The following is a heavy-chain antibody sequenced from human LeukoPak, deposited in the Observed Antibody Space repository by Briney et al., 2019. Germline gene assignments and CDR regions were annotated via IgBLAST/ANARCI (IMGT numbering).Heavy chain of an antibody. CDR1: GFTFSSYA. J-gene: IGHJ4*02. CDR2: ISGSGGST. CDR3: ARATRGYSGYGDADY. V-gene: IGHV3-23*01. Sequence: PGGSLRLSCAASGFTFSSYAMSWVRQAPGKGLEWVSAISGSGGSTYYADSVKGRFTISRDNSKNTLYLQMNSLRAEDTAVYYCARATRGYSGYGDADYWGQGTLVTVSS. D-gene: IGHD5-12*01.